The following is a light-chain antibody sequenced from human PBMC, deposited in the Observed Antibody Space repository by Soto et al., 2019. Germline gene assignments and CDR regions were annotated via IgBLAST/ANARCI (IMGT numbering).Light chain of an antibody. CDR1: QTISSAS. Sequence: EVVLTQSPGILSLSPGERATLSCRASQTISSASVAWYPQKAGQAPRLLMYLASTRAPGISDRFSGGGSGTDFTLTISRLEPEDLAVYHCQHFGTSSWTFGQGTRVEI. CDR2: LAS. CDR3: QHFGTSSWT. J-gene: IGKJ1*01. V-gene: IGKV3-20*01.